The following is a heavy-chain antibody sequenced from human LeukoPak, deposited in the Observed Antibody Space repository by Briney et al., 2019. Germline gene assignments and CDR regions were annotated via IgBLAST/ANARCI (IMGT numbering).Heavy chain of an antibody. CDR2: INQDGSET. Sequence: PGGSLRLSCAASGFTFSSFWMSWVRQAPGKGLEWVANINQDGSETYYVDSVKGRFTISRDNAKNSLYLQMNSLKTEDTAVYYCIRNDYINPFDCRGQGTLVTVSS. D-gene: IGHD4-11*01. J-gene: IGHJ4*02. CDR1: GFTFSSFW. V-gene: IGHV3-7*05. CDR3: IRNDYINPFDC.